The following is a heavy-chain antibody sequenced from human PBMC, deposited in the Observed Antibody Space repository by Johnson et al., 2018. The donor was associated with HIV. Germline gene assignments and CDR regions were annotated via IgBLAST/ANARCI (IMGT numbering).Heavy chain of an antibody. CDR3: AQTTVTRARGAFDI. CDR2: IYSGGST. Sequence: VQLVESGGGLVQPGGSLRLSCAASGFTVSSNYMSWVRQAPGKGLEWVSVIYSGGSTYYADSVKGRFTISRDNSKNTLYLQMNSLRAEDTAVYYSAQTTVTRARGAFDIWGQGTMVTVSS. D-gene: IGHD4-11*01. V-gene: IGHV3-66*01. CDR1: GFTVSSNY. J-gene: IGHJ3*02.